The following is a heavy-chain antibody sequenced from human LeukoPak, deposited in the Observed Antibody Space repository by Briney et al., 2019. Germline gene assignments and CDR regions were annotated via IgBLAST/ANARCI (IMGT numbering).Heavy chain of an antibody. J-gene: IGHJ4*02. CDR2: IWYDGSNK. D-gene: IGHD1-1*01. CDR1: GFTFSSYG. CDR3: ARARWNGVYYFDY. Sequence: GRSLRLSCAASGFTFSSYGMHWVRQAPGKGLEWVAVIWYDGSNKYYADSVKGRFTISRDNSKNTLYLRMNSLRAEDTAVYYCARARWNGVYYFDYWGQGTLVTVSS. V-gene: IGHV3-33*01.